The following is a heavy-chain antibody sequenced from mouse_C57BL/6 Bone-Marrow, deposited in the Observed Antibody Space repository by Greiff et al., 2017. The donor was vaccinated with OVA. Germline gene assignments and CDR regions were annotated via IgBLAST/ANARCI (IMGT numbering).Heavy chain of an antibody. D-gene: IGHD1-1*01. J-gene: IGHJ2*01. CDR3: AMSITTVVADYFDY. Sequence: EVQLVESGPALVKPSQTVSLTCTVTGYSITNGTHWWNWIRQVSGSKLEWIGYISSSGSTDSNPSLTSRISITRDTSKKQLFLQLNSVTTEDIATYDCAMSITTVVADYFDYWGQGTTLTVSS. CDR2: ISSSGST. V-gene: IGHV3-4*01. CDR1: GYSITNGTHW.